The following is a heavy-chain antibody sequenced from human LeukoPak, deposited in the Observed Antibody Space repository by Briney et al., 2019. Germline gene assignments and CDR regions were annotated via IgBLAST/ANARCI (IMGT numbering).Heavy chain of an antibody. Sequence: ASVKVSCKASGYTFTSYGINWVRQAPGQGLEWMGWISAYSGNTSYAQRLQGRVTMTTDTSTSTAYMELRSLRSDDTAVYYCARDDPLVVVAARLDYWGQGTLVTVSS. CDR2: ISAYSGNT. D-gene: IGHD2-15*01. CDR1: GYTFTSYG. J-gene: IGHJ4*02. V-gene: IGHV1-18*01. CDR3: ARDDPLVVVAARLDY.